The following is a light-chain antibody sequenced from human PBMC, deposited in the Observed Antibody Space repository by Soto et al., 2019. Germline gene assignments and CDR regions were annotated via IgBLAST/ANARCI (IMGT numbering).Light chain of an antibody. CDR1: SSDVGSSKF. CDR3: CPYAGGITVV. V-gene: IGLV2-23*01. J-gene: IGLJ2*01. Sequence: QSALTQPASVSGSPGQSITISCTGTSSDVGSSKFVSWYQQHPGKAPKLMIYEGSKRPSGVSDRFSASKSGNTASLTISGLQPEDEADYYCCPYAGGITVVFGGGTKLTVL. CDR2: EGS.